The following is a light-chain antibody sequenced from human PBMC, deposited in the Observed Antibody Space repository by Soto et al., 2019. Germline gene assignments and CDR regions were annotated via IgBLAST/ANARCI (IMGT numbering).Light chain of an antibody. CDR2: GAS. CDR1: RSISSS. J-gene: IGKJ4*01. CDR3: QQYGSTPLT. V-gene: IGKV3-15*01. Sequence: ETVMTQSPATLSVSPGEGATLSCRASRSISSSLAWYQQKPGRAPRLLIYGASTRATDIPARFSGSGSGTEFTLTISRLEPEDFAVYYCQQYGSTPLTFGGGTKVEIK.